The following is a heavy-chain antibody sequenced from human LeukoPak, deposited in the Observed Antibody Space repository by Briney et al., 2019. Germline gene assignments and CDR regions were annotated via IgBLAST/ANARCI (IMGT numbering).Heavy chain of an antibody. CDR1: GFTFSLYW. V-gene: IGHV3-7*03. CDR3: AGGTGFIIKD. J-gene: IGHJ4*02. D-gene: IGHD3-9*01. Sequence: GGSLRLSCAASGFTFSLYWMNWVRRAPGKGLEWVANIKQDGSEKNYVDSVKGRFIISRDNAKNSLYLQMNNLRVEDTAMYYCAGGTGFIIKDWGQGTLVTVSS. CDR2: IKQDGSEK.